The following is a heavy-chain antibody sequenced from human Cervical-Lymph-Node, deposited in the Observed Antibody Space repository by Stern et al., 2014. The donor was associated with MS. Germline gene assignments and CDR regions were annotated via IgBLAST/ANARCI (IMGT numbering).Heavy chain of an antibody. J-gene: IGHJ6*02. CDR3: ARRDPGVRDYYYYYALDV. V-gene: IGHV3-11*01. CDR2: ISSSGSTI. D-gene: IGHD4/OR15-4a*01. CDR1: GFTFSDYY. Sequence: VQLVESGGGLVKPGGSLRLSCAGSGFTFSDYYLTWMRQAPGKGLEWVSYISSSGSTIFYAESVKGRFTVSRDNAKNSLFLQMNSLRVEDTAVYYCARRDPGVRDYYYYYALDVWGQGTTVTVSS.